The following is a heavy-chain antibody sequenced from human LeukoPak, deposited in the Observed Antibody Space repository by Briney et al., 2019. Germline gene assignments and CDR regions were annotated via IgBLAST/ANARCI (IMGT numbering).Heavy chain of an antibody. CDR2: IYSGGCT. Sequence: PGGSLRLSCAASGFTVSSNYMSWVRQAPGKGLEGVSVIYSGGCTYYADSVKGRFTISRDNSKNTLYLQMNRLRAEDTAIYYCAKNGDRGAYCTGGTCYPYFYYYMDVWGKGTTVTI. V-gene: IGHV3-53*01. CDR1: GFTVSSNY. D-gene: IGHD2-15*01. J-gene: IGHJ6*03. CDR3: AKNGDRGAYCTGGTCYPYFYYYMDV.